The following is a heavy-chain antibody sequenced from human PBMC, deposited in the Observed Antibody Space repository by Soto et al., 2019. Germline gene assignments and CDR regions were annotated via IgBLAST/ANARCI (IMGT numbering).Heavy chain of an antibody. V-gene: IGHV4-4*02. D-gene: IGHD1-26*01. Sequence: QVQLQESGPGLVKPSGTLSLTCAVSGGSISSSNWWSWVRQPPGKGLEWIGEIYHSGSTNYNPSLKSRVTVSXAXTKNQFSLKLTSVTAAATAVYSCARVSGSYYYGMDVWGQGTTVTVSS. CDR1: GGSISSSNW. J-gene: IGHJ6*02. CDR2: IYHSGST. CDR3: ARVSGSYYYGMDV.